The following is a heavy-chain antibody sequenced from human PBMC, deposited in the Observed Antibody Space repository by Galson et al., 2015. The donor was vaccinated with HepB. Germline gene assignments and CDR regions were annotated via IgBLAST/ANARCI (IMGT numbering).Heavy chain of an antibody. CDR2: INPSGGST. J-gene: IGHJ5*02. CDR3: ARVRGMTTVTSEGGWFDP. V-gene: IGHV1-46*01. D-gene: IGHD4-17*01. CDR1: GYTFTSYY. Sequence: SVKVSCKASGYTFTSYYMHWVRQAPGQGLEWMGIINPSGGSTSYAQKFQGRVTMTRDTSTSTVYMELSSLRSEDTAVYYCARVRGMTTVTSEGGWFDPWGQGTLVTVSS.